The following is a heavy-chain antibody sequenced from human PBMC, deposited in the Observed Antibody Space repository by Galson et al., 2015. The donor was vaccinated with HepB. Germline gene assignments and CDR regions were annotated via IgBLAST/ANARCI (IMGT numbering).Heavy chain of an antibody. V-gene: IGHV3-15*07. D-gene: IGHD3-3*01. CDR3: TTDPYYDFWSGYYRDGDAAIIDY. CDR1: GFTFSNAW. CDR2: IKSKTDGGTT. J-gene: IGHJ4*02. Sequence: SLRLSCAASGFTFSNAWMNWVRQAPGKGLEWVGRIKSKTDGGTTDYAAPVKGRFTISRDDSKNTLYLQMNSLKTEDTAVYYCTTDPYYDFWSGYYRDGDAAIIDYWGQGTLVTVSS.